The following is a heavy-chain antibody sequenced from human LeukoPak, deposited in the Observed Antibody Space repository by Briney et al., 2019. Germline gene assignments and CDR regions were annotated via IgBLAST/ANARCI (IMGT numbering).Heavy chain of an antibody. CDR2: ISGSGGST. CDR3: AKLSRGYSEVLGG. J-gene: IGHJ1*01. V-gene: IGHV3-23*01. CDR1: GFTFSNFA. D-gene: IGHD5-12*01. Sequence: GGSLRLSCAASGFTFSNFAMSWVRQAPGKGLEWVSGISGSGGSTYYADSVKGRFTISRDNSKNTLYVQMNSLRAEDTAVYYCAKLSRGYSEVLGGWGQGTLVTVSS.